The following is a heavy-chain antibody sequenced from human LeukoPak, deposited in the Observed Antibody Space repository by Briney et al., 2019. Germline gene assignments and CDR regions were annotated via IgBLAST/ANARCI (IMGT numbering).Heavy chain of an antibody. CDR1: GFTFSHFA. D-gene: IGHD3-10*01. CDR3: AKPKRVGIAPFDD. J-gene: IGHJ4*02. Sequence: GGSLRLSCAASGFTFSHFAVSWVRQAPGKGLHWVSTISGSGNKTYDADSVKGRFTISRDNSKNTLYLQMTGLRAEDTAVYYCAKPKRVGIAPFDDWGQGTLVTVSS. CDR2: ISGSGNKT. V-gene: IGHV3-23*01.